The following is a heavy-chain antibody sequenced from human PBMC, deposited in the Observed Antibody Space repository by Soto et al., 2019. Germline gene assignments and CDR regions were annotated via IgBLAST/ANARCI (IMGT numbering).Heavy chain of an antibody. Sequence: QVQLVQSGAEVKKPGASVKVSCKASGYTFTSYGISWVRQAPGQGLEWMGWISAYNGNSNYAQKLQGRVTMTTDTSTSTAYMELRSLRSDDTAVYYCARVTYYYDSSGLPDYWGQGTLVTVSS. D-gene: IGHD3-22*01. CDR3: ARVTYYYDSSGLPDY. CDR2: ISAYNGNS. CDR1: GYTFTSYG. J-gene: IGHJ4*02. V-gene: IGHV1-18*01.